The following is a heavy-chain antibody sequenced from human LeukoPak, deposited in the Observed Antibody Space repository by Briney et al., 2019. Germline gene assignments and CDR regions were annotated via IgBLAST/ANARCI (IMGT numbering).Heavy chain of an antibody. CDR1: GGSISSYY. V-gene: IGHV4-59*01. Sequence: PSETLSLTCTVSGGSISSYYWSWIRQPPGKGLEWIGYIYYSRSTNYNPSLKSRVTISVDTSKNQFSLKLSSVTAADTAVYYCARGMVATEHDYWGQGTLVTVSS. D-gene: IGHD4/OR15-4a*01. J-gene: IGHJ4*02. CDR3: ARGMVATEHDY. CDR2: IYYSRST.